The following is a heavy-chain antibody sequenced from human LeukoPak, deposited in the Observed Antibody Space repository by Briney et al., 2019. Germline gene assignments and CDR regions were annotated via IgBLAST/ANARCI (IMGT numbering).Heavy chain of an antibody. CDR3: ARGNILTGYCFDF. D-gene: IGHD3-9*01. CDR2: IHSTGAT. Sequence: SETLSLTCAVYGGSITGYYWSWIRQTPGRGLEWVGEIHSTGATSYNPSIKRRATISTDTSKNQFSLRLSSVTAADTAVYYCARGNILTGYCFDFWGQGALVTVSS. J-gene: IGHJ4*02. V-gene: IGHV4-34*01. CDR1: GGSITGYY.